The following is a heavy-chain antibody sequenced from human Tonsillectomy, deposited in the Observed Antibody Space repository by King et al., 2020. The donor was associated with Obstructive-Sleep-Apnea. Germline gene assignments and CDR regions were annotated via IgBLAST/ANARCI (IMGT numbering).Heavy chain of an antibody. Sequence: QLVQSGGGVVQPGRSLRLSCAASEFTFSSYGMHWVRQAPGKGLEWVAVIWYDGSNKYYADSVKGRFTISRDNSKNTLYLQMNSLRAEDTAVYYCAKDHSSSWYFDYWGQGTLVTVSS. CDR3: AKDHSSSWYFDY. D-gene: IGHD6-13*01. CDR1: EFTFSSYG. J-gene: IGHJ4*02. V-gene: IGHV3-33*06. CDR2: IWYDGSNK.